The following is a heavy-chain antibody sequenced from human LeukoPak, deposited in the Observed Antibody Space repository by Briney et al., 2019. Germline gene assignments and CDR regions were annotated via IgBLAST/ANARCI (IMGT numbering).Heavy chain of an antibody. Sequence: SETLSLTCTVSGGSISSGGYYWSWIRQHPGKGLEWIGYIYYSGSTNYNPSLKSRVTISVDTSKNQFSLKLSSVTAADTAVYYCARAVAGPPLSYWGQGTLVTVSS. CDR2: IYYSGST. J-gene: IGHJ4*02. V-gene: IGHV4-31*03. D-gene: IGHD6-19*01. CDR3: ARAVAGPPLSY. CDR1: GGSISSGGYY.